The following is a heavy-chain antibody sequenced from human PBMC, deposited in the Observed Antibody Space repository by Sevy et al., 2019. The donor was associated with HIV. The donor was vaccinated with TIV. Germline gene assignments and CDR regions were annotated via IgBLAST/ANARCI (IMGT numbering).Heavy chain of an antibody. CDR3: ATGAGL. J-gene: IGHJ4*02. Sequence: GGSLRLSCVVSGLTFSNYWMTWVRQAPGKGLEWVANIKEDGSEKYYLFSVKDRLTISRDNAKNSLFLQMNSLGVDDTGVYYCATGAGLWGQGTLVTVSS. V-gene: IGHV3-7*01. D-gene: IGHD6-19*01. CDR1: GLTFSNYW. CDR2: IKEDGSEK.